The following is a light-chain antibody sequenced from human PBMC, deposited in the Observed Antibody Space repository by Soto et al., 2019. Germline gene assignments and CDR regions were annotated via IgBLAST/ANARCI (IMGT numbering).Light chain of an antibody. CDR2: GAS. CDR1: QNVSSSN. V-gene: IGKV3-20*01. J-gene: IGKJ1*01. Sequence: EIVLTQSPDTLSLSPGERATLSCRASQNVSSSNLAWYQQKPGQAPRLLIYGASSRAAGIPDRFSGSGSGTDFTLTISRLEPEDFAVYYCQQYGSSPRTFGQGTKVDIK. CDR3: QQYGSSPRT.